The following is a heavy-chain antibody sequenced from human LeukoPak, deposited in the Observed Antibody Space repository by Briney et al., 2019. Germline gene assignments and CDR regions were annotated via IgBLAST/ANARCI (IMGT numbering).Heavy chain of an antibody. D-gene: IGHD3-10*01. CDR1: GYSFTSYW. CDR2: IYPGDSDT. CDR3: ARHIRAPYYYGSGSLDY. Sequence: GESLKISCKGSGYSFTSYWIGWVRQMPGKGLEWMGIIYPGDSDTRYSPSFQGQVTISADKSISTAYPQWSSLKASDTAMYYCARHIRAPYYYGSGSLDYWGQGTLVTVSS. J-gene: IGHJ4*02. V-gene: IGHV5-51*01.